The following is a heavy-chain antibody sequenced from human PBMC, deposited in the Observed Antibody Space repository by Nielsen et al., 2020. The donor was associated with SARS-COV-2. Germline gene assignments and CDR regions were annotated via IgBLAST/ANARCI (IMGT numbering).Heavy chain of an antibody. V-gene: IGHV3-9*01. J-gene: IGHJ4*02. CDR2: ISWNSGSI. Sequence: GGSLRLSCAASGFTFDDYAMHWVRQAPGKGLEWVSGISWNSGSIGYADSVKGRFTISRDNAKNSLYLQMNSLRAEDTALYYCAKDSGYDSDYWGQGTLVTVSS. D-gene: IGHD5-12*01. CDR3: AKDSGYDSDY. CDR1: GFTFDDYA.